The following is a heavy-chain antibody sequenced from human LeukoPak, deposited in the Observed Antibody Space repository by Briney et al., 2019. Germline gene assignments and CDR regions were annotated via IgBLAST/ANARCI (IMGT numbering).Heavy chain of an antibody. CDR1: GGSFSGYY. J-gene: IGHJ4*02. V-gene: IGHV4-34*01. CDR3: ARYCSSTSCPPFDY. D-gene: IGHD2-2*01. Sequence: PSETLSLTCAVYGGSFSGYYWSWIRQPPGKGLEWIGEINHSGSTNYNPSLKSRVTISVDTSKNQFSLKLSSVTAADTAVYYCARYCSSTSCPPFDYWGQGTLVTVSS. CDR2: INHSGST.